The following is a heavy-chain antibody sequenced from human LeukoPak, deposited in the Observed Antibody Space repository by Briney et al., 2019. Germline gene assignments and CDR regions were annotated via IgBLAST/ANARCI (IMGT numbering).Heavy chain of an antibody. Sequence: TLSLTCTVSGGSISSHYWSWIRQPPGKGLEWIGYIYYSGSTNYNPSLKSRVTISVDTSKNQFSLKLSSVTAADTAVYYCARVGCSGGSCYSVGGWFDPWGQGTLVTVSS. CDR2: IYYSGST. J-gene: IGHJ5*02. CDR3: ARVGCSGGSCYSVGGWFDP. V-gene: IGHV4-59*11. CDR1: GGSISSHY. D-gene: IGHD2-15*01.